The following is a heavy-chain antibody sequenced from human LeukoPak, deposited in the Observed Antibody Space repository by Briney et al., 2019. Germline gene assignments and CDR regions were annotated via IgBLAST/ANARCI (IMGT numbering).Heavy chain of an antibody. V-gene: IGHV4-39*02. CDR1: GGSISYSSYY. Sequence: SEALSLTCTVSGGSISYSSYYWGWIRQPPGKGLEWIGSIYYTGSSYYNPSLKSRVTISVDTSKNQFSLKLRSVTAADTAVYYCARDCSGGSCFSGPFEYWGQGTLVTVSS. D-gene: IGHD2-15*01. CDR2: IYYTGSS. J-gene: IGHJ4*02. CDR3: ARDCSGGSCFSGPFEY.